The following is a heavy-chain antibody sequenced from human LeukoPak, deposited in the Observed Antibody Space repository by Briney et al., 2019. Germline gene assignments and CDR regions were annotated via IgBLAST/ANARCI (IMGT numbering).Heavy chain of an antibody. Sequence: GGSLRLSCAASGFTFDDYAMHWVRQAPGKGLEWVSGISWNSGSIGYADSVKGRFTISGDNAKNSLYLQMNSLRAEDTALYYCAKGDSSGYYYNLFDYWGQGTLVTVSS. J-gene: IGHJ4*02. V-gene: IGHV3-9*01. D-gene: IGHD3-22*01. CDR2: ISWNSGSI. CDR1: GFTFDDYA. CDR3: AKGDSSGYYYNLFDY.